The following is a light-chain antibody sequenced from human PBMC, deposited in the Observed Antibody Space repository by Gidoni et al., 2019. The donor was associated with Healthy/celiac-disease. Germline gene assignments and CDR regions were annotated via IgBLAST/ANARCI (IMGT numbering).Light chain of an antibody. Sequence: QSALTQPASVSGSHGQSIPISCTGTSSDVGSYNLVSWYQQHPGKAPKLMIYEGSKRPSGVSNRFSGSKSGTTASLTLSGLQAEDEADYYCCSYAGSSSWVFGGGTKLTVL. CDR2: EGS. J-gene: IGLJ3*02. CDR3: CSYAGSSSWV. CDR1: SSDVGSYNL. V-gene: IGLV2-23*01.